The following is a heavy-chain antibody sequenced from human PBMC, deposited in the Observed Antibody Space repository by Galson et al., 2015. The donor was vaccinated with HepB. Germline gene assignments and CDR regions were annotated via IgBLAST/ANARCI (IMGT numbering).Heavy chain of an antibody. D-gene: IGHD6-25*01. J-gene: IGHJ3*01. CDR3: VHSARAADDALDV. CDR1: GFSLSTDKVG. CDR2: IYWNGDQ. V-gene: IGHV2-5*01. Sequence: PALVKPTQTLTLTCTFSGFSLSTDKVGVNWIRQAPGKALEWLALIYWNGDQRYSPSLKSRLSIIKDTSKNQVLLTLTNVDPVDTAAYYCVHSARAADDALDVWGQGTIVTVSS.